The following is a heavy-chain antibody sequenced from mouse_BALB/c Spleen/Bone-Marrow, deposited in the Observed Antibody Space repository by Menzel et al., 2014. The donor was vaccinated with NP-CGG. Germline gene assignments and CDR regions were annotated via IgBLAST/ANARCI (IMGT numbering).Heavy chain of an antibody. J-gene: IGHJ3*01. V-gene: IGHV1-14*01. Sequence: VHVKQSGPELVKPGASVKMSCKASGYTFTSYVMHWVKQKPGQGLEWIGCINPYNDGTKYNEKFKGKATLTSDKSSSTAYMELSSLTSEDSAVYYCAPGDFAYWGQGTLVTVSA. CDR2: INPYNDGT. CDR1: GYTFTSYV. CDR3: APGDFAY.